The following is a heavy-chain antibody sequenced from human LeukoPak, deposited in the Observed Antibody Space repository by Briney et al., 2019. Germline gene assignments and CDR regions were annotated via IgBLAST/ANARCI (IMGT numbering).Heavy chain of an antibody. CDR1: VGTFSSYA. D-gene: IGHD6-6*01. CDR3: ARAVHDESIAAPNFDY. CDR2: IIPIFGTA. V-gene: IGHV1-69*05. J-gene: IGHJ4*02. Sequence: ASVKVSCKASVGTFSSYAISWVRQAPGQGLECMGGIIPIFGTANYAQKFQGRVTITTDESTSTAYMELSSLRSEDTAVYYCARAVHDESIAAPNFDYWGQGTLVTVSS.